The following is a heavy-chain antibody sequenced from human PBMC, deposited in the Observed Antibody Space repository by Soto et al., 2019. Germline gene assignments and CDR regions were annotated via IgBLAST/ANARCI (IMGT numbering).Heavy chain of an antibody. J-gene: IGHJ6*02. CDR1: GYTFTSYD. CDR2: MNPNSGNT. Sequence: ASVKVSCKASGYTFTSYDINWVRQATGQGLEWMGWMNPNSGNTGYAQKFQGRVTMTRNTSISTAYMELSSLRSEDTAVYCCARGRAELLWFGELLYGMDVWGQGTTVTVSS. CDR3: ARGRAELLWFGELLYGMDV. D-gene: IGHD3-10*01. V-gene: IGHV1-8*01.